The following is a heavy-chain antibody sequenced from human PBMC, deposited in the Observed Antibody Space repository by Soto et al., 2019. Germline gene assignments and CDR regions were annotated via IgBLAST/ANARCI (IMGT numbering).Heavy chain of an antibody. CDR1: GFTFSSYS. J-gene: IGHJ4*02. CDR3: ERGERGLLLSPFDY. Sequence: EVQLVESGGGLVQPGGSLRLSCAASGFTFSSYSMNWVRQAPGKGLEWVSYISSSSSTIYYADSVKGRFTISRDNAKNALYLQMNSLRDEDTAVYYCERGERGLLLSPFDYWGQGTLVTVSS. V-gene: IGHV3-48*02. D-gene: IGHD2-2*01. CDR2: ISSSSSTI.